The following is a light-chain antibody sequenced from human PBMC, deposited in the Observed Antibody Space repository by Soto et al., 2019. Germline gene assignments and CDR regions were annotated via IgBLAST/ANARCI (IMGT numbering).Light chain of an antibody. J-gene: IGKJ5*01. CDR3: QQLNRSTFA. Sequence: DLQMTQSPSTLSGSVGDRVTITCRASQTISSWLAWYQKKPGKDPKLLIYKASTLKSGVPSRFSGSGSGTEFNLTISRLQPDDFATYECQQLNRSTFAFGQGTRREIK. CDR1: QTISSW. CDR2: KAS. V-gene: IGKV1-5*03.